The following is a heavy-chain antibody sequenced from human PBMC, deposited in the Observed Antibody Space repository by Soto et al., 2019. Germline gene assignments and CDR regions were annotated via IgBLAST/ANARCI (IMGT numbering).Heavy chain of an antibody. J-gene: IGHJ6*02. D-gene: IGHD3-10*01. CDR1: GGSFSGYY. Sequence: PSETLSLTCAVYGGSFSGYYWSWIRQPPGKGLEWIGEINHSGSTNYNPSLKSRVTISVDTSKNQFSLKLSSVTAADTAVYYCARGRGSGSYYGYYYYYGMDVWGQGTTVT. CDR3: ARGRGSGSYYGYYYYYGMDV. V-gene: IGHV4-34*01. CDR2: INHSGST.